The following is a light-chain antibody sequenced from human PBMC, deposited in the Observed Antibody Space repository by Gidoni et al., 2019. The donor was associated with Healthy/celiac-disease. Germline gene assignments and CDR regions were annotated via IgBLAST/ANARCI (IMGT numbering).Light chain of an antibody. J-gene: IGKJ4*01. Sequence: EIVMPQSPATLSVSLGERATLSCRASQSVSSNLAWYQQKPGQAPRLLIYGASTRATGIPARFSGSGSGAEFTLTISSLQSEDFAVYYCQQYNNWPPLTFGGGTKVEIK. CDR1: QSVSSN. CDR3: QQYNNWPPLT. V-gene: IGKV3-15*01. CDR2: GAS.